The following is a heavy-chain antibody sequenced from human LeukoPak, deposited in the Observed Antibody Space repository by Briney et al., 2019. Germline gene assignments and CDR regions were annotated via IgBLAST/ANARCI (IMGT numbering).Heavy chain of an antibody. V-gene: IGHV3-23*01. Sequence: GGSLRLSCAASGFTFSTYALSWVRQAPRKGLEWVSAISGSGGITYYADSVKGRFTISRDNSKNTLYLQMNSLRAEDTAVYYCAEDRHSSGWYNAFDIWGQGTMVTVSS. CDR2: ISGSGGIT. CDR1: GFTFSTYA. J-gene: IGHJ3*02. CDR3: AEDRHSSGWYNAFDI. D-gene: IGHD6-19*01.